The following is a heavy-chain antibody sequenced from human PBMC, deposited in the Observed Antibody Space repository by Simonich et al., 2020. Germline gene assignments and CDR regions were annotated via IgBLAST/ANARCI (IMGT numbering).Heavy chain of an antibody. D-gene: IGHD2-2*01. CDR1: GYTFTGYY. CDR2: SNPNRGGT. J-gene: IGHJ3*02. Sequence: QVQLVQSGAEVKKPGASVKVSCKASGYTFTGYYMHWVRQAPGQGLEWSGWSNPNRGGTNYAQKFQGRVTMTRDTSISTAYMELSRLRSDDTAVYYCARDPVVPAAIRNAFDIWGQGTMVTVSS. V-gene: IGHV1-2*02. CDR3: ARDPVVPAAIRNAFDI.